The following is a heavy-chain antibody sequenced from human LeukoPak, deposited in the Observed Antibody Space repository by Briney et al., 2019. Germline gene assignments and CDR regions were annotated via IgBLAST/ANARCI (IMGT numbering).Heavy chain of an antibody. D-gene: IGHD1-26*01. CDR2: INPNSGDT. J-gene: IGHJ4*02. CDR3: ARAGPFYSGNYLGF. V-gene: IGHV1-2*02. CDR1: GYTFTGYY. Sequence: ASVKVSCKASGYTFTGYYMNWVRQAPGQGLEWMGWINPNSGDTNSAQKFQGRATMTRDTSISTAYMELSRLTSDDTAVYYCARAGPFYSGNYLGFWGQGTLVTVSS.